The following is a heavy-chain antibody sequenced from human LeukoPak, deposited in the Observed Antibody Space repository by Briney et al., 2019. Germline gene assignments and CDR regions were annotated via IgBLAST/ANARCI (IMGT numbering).Heavy chain of an antibody. Sequence: GGSLRLSCAASGFTFSSYSMNWVRQAPGKGLVWVSRINSDGSSTSYADSVKGRFTISRDNAKNTLYLQMNSLRAEDTAVYYCARGARITIFGVVIEYYFDYWGQGTLVTVSS. V-gene: IGHV3-74*01. CDR1: GFTFSSYS. CDR3: ARGARITIFGVVIEYYFDY. D-gene: IGHD3-3*01. CDR2: INSDGSST. J-gene: IGHJ4*02.